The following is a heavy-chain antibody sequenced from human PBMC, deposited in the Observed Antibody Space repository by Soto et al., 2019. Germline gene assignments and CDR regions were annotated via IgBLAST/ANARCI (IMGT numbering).Heavy chain of an antibody. D-gene: IGHD3-3*01. Sequence: QVQVVESGGGVVQPGRSLRLSSAAFGFSFSSFGMHWFRKAPGKGLEWVSLIWYDGSKKSYGDSVKGRFTISRDNSRNTVNLQMSSLRADATAVYYCARDASYYSLWSGYYPSRNGMDVWGQGTTVTVSS. CDR1: GFSFSSFG. CDR3: ARDASYYSLWSGYYPSRNGMDV. CDR2: IWYDGSKK. V-gene: IGHV3-33*01. J-gene: IGHJ6*02.